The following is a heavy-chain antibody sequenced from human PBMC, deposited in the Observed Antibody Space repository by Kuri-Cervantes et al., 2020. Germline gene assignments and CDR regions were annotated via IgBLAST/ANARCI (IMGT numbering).Heavy chain of an antibody. V-gene: IGHV3-30-3*01. Sequence: GESLKISCAASGFTFSSYAMHWVRQAPGKGLEWVAVISYDGSNKYYADSVKGRFTISRDNSKNTLYLQMNSLRAEDTAVYYCAKGGLAAAGPNWFDPWGQGTLVTVSS. CDR3: AKGGLAAAGPNWFDP. CDR2: ISYDGSNK. D-gene: IGHD6-13*01. J-gene: IGHJ5*02. CDR1: GFTFSSYA.